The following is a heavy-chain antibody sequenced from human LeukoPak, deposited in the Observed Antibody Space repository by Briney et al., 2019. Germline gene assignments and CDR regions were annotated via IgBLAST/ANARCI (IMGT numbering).Heavy chain of an antibody. D-gene: IGHD6-13*01. J-gene: IGHJ4*02. Sequence: GGSLRLSCAASGFTFSNYWMSWVRQAPGKGLEGVANIKQGGSEKYYVDSVKGRFTNSRDNARNSLYLQMNSPRAEDTAVYYCTREIAAAGIWGQGTLVTVSS. CDR2: IKQGGSEK. V-gene: IGHV3-7*04. CDR3: TREIAAAGI. CDR1: GFTFSNYW.